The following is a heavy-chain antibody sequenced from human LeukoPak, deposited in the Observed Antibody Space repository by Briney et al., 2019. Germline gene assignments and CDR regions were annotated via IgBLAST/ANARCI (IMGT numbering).Heavy chain of an antibody. Sequence: ASVKVSCKASGYTFTSYDINWVRQATGQGLEWMGWMNPNSGNTGYAQKFQGRVTITRNTSISTAYMELSSLRSEDTAVYYCASVTSGYYDFWSGYTHDAFDIWGQGTMVTVSS. CDR3: ASVTSGYYDFWSGYTHDAFDI. D-gene: IGHD3-3*01. J-gene: IGHJ3*02. CDR1: GYTFTSYD. CDR2: MNPNSGNT. V-gene: IGHV1-8*03.